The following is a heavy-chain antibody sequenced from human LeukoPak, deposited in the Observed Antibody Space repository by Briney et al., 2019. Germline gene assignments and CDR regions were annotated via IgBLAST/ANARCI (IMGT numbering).Heavy chain of an antibody. V-gene: IGHV1-2*02. CDR3: ARVLEDRRVGAVDAFDI. CDR1: GYTFTGYY. D-gene: IGHD1-26*01. CDR2: INPNSGGT. Sequence: ASAKVSCKASGYTFTGYYMHWVRQAPGQGLEWMGWINPNSGGTNYAQKFRGRVTMTRDTSVSTAYMELSRLSSDDTAVYYCARVLEDRRVGAVDAFDIWGQGTMVTVSS. J-gene: IGHJ3*02.